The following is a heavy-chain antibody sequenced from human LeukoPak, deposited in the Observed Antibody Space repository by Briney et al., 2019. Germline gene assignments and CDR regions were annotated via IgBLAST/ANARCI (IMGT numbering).Heavy chain of an antibody. D-gene: IGHD6-13*01. CDR3: ARFSRRYSSSWYLFDY. CDR2: INHSGST. V-gene: IGHV4-34*01. J-gene: IGHJ4*02. CDR1: GGSFSGYY. Sequence: PSETLSLTCAVYGGSFSGYYWSRIRQPPGKGLEWIGEINHSGSTNYNPSLKSRVTISVDTSKNQFSLKLSSVTAADTAVYYCARFSRRYSSSWYLFDYWGQGTLVTVSS.